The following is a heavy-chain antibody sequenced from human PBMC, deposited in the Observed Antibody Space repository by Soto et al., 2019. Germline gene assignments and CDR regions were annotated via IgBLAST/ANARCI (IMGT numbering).Heavy chain of an antibody. J-gene: IGHJ6*04. CDR3: ARRVWGGWMDV. CDR1: GGSFSGYY. Sequence: PSETLSLTCAVYGGSFSGYYWSWIRQPPGKGLEWIGEINHSGSTNYNPSLKSRVTISVDTSKNQFSLELSSVTAADTAVYYCARRVWGGWMDVWGKGTTVTVSS. V-gene: IGHV4-34*01. D-gene: IGHD3-16*01. CDR2: INHSGST.